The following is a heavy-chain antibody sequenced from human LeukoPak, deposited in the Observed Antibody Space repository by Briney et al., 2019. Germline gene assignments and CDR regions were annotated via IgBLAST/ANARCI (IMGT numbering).Heavy chain of an antibody. CDR1: GYTFTGYY. CDR2: INPNSGDT. CDR3: ARDYCGGDCFPDY. Sequence: ASVKVSCKAPGYTFTGYYVHWVRQAPGQGLEWMGRINPNSGDTNYAQKFQGRVTMTRDTSISTAYMELSRLRSDDTAVYYCARDYCGGDCFPDYWGQGTLVTVSS. D-gene: IGHD2-21*02. V-gene: IGHV1-2*06. J-gene: IGHJ4*02.